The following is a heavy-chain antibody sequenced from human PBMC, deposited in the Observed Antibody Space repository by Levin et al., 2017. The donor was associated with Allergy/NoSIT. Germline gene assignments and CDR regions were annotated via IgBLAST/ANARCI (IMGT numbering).Heavy chain of an antibody. D-gene: IGHD1-1*01. Sequence: LRLSCAVSGGSISSGGYSWSWIRQPPGKGLEWIGYIYHSGSTYYNPSLKSRVTISVDRSKNQFSLKLSSVTAADTAVYYCARAARTTTIFDYWGQGTLVTVSS. CDR2: IYHSGST. CDR1: GGSISSGGYS. V-gene: IGHV4-30-2*01. J-gene: IGHJ4*02. CDR3: ARAARTTTIFDY.